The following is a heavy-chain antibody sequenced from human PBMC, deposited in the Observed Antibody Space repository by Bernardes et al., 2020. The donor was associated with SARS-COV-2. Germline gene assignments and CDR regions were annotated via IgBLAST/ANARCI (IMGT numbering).Heavy chain of an antibody. CDR3: ARDSGISGYSYGYVTNWFEP. Sequence: GGSLRLSCAASGFTFSSYSMNWVRQAPGKGLEWVSSISSSSSYIYYADSVKGRFTISRDNAKNSLYLQMNSLRAEDTAVYYCARDSGISGYSYGYVTNWFEPWGQGTLFTV. CDR1: GFTFSSYS. V-gene: IGHV3-21*01. J-gene: IGHJ5*02. D-gene: IGHD5-18*01. CDR2: ISSSSSYI.